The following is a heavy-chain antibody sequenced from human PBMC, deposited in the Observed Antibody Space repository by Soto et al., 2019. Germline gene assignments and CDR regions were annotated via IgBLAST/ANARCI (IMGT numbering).Heavy chain of an antibody. J-gene: IGHJ6*03. Sequence: GGSLRLSCAASGFTFSSYSMNWVRQAPGKGLEWVSYISSSSSTIYYADSVKGRFTISRGNAKNSLYLQMNSLRAEDTAVYYCARGPYCSSTSCYDYYYYMDVWGKGTTVTVSS. D-gene: IGHD2-2*01. V-gene: IGHV3-48*01. CDR3: ARGPYCSSTSCYDYYYYMDV. CDR1: GFTFSSYS. CDR2: ISSSSSTI.